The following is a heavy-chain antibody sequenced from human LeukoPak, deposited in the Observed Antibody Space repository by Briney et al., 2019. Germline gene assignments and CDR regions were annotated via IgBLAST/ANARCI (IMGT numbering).Heavy chain of an antibody. CDR2: INTDGSST. V-gene: IGHV3-74*01. Sequence: GGSLRLSCAASGSTFSSYWMHWVRQAPGKGLVWVSRINTDGSSTSYADSVKGRFTISRDNAKNTLYLQMNSLRAEDTAVYYCARGGPYCSSTSCQIDYWGQGTLVTVSS. CDR1: GSTFSSYW. J-gene: IGHJ4*02. CDR3: ARGGPYCSSTSCQIDY. D-gene: IGHD2-2*01.